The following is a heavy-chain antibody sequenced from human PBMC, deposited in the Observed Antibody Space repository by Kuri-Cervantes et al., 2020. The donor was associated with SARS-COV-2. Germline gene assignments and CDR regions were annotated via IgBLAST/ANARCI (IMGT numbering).Heavy chain of an antibody. CDR1: RFTFNNYD. CDR2: ISTSGGDT. CDR3: ASVSTVGVSLD. D-gene: IGHD4-11*01. V-gene: IGHV3-23*01. J-gene: IGHJ4*02. Sequence: GGSLRLSCAASRFTFNNYDLIWVRQAPGKGLEWVSSISTSGGDTNYADSLKGRFTISRDNSKNTLYLQMNSLRVEDTAVYYCASVSTVGVSLDWGQGTLVTVSS.